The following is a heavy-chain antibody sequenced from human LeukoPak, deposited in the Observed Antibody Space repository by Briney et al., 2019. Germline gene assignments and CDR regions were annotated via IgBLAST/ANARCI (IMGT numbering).Heavy chain of an antibody. CDR3: ARDGNIAAAGSARYYFDY. CDR2: IYSSGTS. Sequence: PSETLSLTCTVSGGSISRYYWSWIRQPAGKGLEWIGRIYSSGTSNYNLPLKSRVTMSVDTSKNQFSLKLSSVTAADTAVYYCARDGNIAAAGSARYYFDYWGQGTLVTVSS. J-gene: IGHJ4*02. V-gene: IGHV4-4*07. CDR1: GGSISRYY. D-gene: IGHD6-13*01.